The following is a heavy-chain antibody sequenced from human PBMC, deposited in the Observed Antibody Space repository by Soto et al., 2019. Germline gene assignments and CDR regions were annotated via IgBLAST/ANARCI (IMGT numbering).Heavy chain of an antibody. D-gene: IGHD1-20*01. CDR3: ARGRYCLTGRCFPNWFDS. Sequence: QVQLLESGPGLVKPSQTLSLTCSVSGDSISTVDYFWAWIRQPPGQALEYIGYIYKSATTYYNPSFASRVAISLDTSKSQFYLNVNSVTAADTAVYFCARGRYCLTGRCFPNWFDSWGQGTLVTVSS. J-gene: IGHJ5*01. CDR1: GDSISTVDYF. V-gene: IGHV4-30-4*01. CDR2: IYKSATT.